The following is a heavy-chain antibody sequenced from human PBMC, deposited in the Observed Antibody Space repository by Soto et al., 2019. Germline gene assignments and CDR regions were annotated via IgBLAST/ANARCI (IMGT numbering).Heavy chain of an antibody. V-gene: IGHV3-21*01. Sequence: AGGSLRLSCGASGFTFSSYSMNWVRPAPGKGLEWVSSISSSSSYIYYADSVKGRFTISRDNAKNSLYLQMNSLRAEDTAVYYCARGPGIAVEPYWGQGTLVTVSS. CDR2: ISSSSSYI. D-gene: IGHD6-19*01. CDR3: ARGPGIAVEPY. CDR1: GFTFSSYS. J-gene: IGHJ4*02.